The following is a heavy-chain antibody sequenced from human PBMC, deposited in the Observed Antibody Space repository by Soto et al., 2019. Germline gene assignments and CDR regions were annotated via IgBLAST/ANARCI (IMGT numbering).Heavy chain of an antibody. V-gene: IGHV3-15*01. CDR2: IRSKSDGGTT. D-gene: IGHD1-26*01. J-gene: IGHJ4*02. Sequence: LRLSCVASGLTFNNAWMNWVRQAPGKGLEWVGRIRSKSDGGTTDYAAPVKGRFTISRDDSKNMVDLQMSSLKTEDTAIYYCTTYSGAAFEYWGQGALVTVSS. CDR1: GLTFNNAW. CDR3: TTYSGAAFEY.